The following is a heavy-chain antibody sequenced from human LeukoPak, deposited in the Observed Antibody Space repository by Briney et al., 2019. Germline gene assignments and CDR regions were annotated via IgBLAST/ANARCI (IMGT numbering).Heavy chain of an antibody. V-gene: IGHV3-30*18. CDR2: ISYDGSNK. Sequence: GRSLRLSCAASGFTFSSYGMHWVRQAPGKGLEWVAVISYDGSNKYYADSVKGRFTISRDNSKNTLYLQMNSPRAEDTAVYYCAKPTYSSYYFDYWGQGTLVTVSS. CDR3: AKPTYSSYYFDY. J-gene: IGHJ4*02. CDR1: GFTFSSYG. D-gene: IGHD6-6*01.